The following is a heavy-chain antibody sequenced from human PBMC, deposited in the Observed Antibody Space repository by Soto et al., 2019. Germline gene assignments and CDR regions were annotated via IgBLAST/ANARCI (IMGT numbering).Heavy chain of an antibody. Sequence: QVQLVQSGAEVKKPGASVKVSCKASGYTFTDYHIHWVRQAPGQGLEFMGWINANNGGAGSAQQFQGRGTVTRDTSITTVYMELSNLRSDDTAVYYCAREGGSETLQPSYNWFDTWGQGTLVTVSS. V-gene: IGHV1-2*02. CDR3: AREGGSETLQPSYNWFDT. J-gene: IGHJ5*02. CDR1: GYTFTDYH. CDR2: INANNGGA. D-gene: IGHD6-25*01.